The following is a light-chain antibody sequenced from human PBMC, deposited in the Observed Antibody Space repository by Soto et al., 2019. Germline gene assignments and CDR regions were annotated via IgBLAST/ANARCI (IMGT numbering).Light chain of an antibody. CDR1: SSNIGNNY. V-gene: IGLV1-51*01. J-gene: IGLJ1*01. CDR3: ATWDNSLNAAV. CDR2: DND. Sequence: QSVLTQPPSVSAAPGQKVTISCSGRSSNIGNNYVSWYQHLPGTAPKVLIYDNDKRPSGIPDRISGSKSGTSATLGITGLQTGYEADYYCATWDNSLNAAVFGPGTKLTVL.